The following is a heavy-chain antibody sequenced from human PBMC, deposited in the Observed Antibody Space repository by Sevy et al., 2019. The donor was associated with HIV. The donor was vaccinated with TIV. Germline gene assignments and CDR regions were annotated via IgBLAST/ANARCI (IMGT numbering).Heavy chain of an antibody. Sequence: GGSLRLSCAASGFTFSSYWMSWVRQAPGKGLEWVANIKQDGSEKYYVDSVKGRFTISRDNAKNSLYLQMNSLRAKDTAVYYCAREGYYYGSGSYSPPYYYYYGMDVWGQGTTVTVSS. V-gene: IGHV3-7*03. J-gene: IGHJ6*02. CDR3: AREGYYYGSGSYSPPYYYYYGMDV. CDR2: IKQDGSEK. D-gene: IGHD3-10*01. CDR1: GFTFSSYW.